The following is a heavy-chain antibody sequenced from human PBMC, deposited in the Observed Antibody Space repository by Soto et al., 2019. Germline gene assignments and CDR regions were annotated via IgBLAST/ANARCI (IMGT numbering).Heavy chain of an antibody. J-gene: IGHJ5*02. CDR1: GGYISPYY. Sequence: PSETLSLTCTVSGGYISPYYLAWIRQSPGKGLEWIGYIYYSGTTSYNPSLKSRVTLSLETSKSQFSLRLSSVTASDTAVYYCARLGEYYQSLDPWGQGTLVTVSS. V-gene: IGHV4-59*08. CDR3: ARLGEYYQSLDP. CDR2: IYYSGTT. D-gene: IGHD2-2*01.